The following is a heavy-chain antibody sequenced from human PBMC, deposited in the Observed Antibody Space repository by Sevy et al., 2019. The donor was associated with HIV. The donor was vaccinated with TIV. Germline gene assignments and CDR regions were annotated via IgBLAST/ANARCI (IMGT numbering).Heavy chain of an antibody. Sequence: SETLSLTCTVSGGSISSYYWSWFRQPPGKGLEWIGYIYYSGSTNYNPSLKSRVTISVDTSKNQFSLKLSSVTAADTAVYYCARAYDSSGYYVRDDAFDIWGQGTMVTVSS. CDR3: ARAYDSSGYYVRDDAFDI. CDR1: GGSISSYY. V-gene: IGHV4-59*01. J-gene: IGHJ3*02. CDR2: IYYSGST. D-gene: IGHD3-22*01.